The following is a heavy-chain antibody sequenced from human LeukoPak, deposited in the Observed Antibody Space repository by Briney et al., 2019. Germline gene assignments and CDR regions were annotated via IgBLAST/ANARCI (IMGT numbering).Heavy chain of an antibody. J-gene: IGHJ4*02. V-gene: IGHV4-34*01. Sequence: SETLSLTCAVYGGSFSGYYWSWIRQPPGKGLEWIGEINHSGSNNYNPSLKSRVTISVETSKNQFSLKLSSVTAADTAVYYCARLNYYGSGDDYWGQGTLVTVSS. CDR3: ARLNYYGSGDDY. D-gene: IGHD3-10*01. CDR2: INHSGSN. CDR1: GGSFSGYY.